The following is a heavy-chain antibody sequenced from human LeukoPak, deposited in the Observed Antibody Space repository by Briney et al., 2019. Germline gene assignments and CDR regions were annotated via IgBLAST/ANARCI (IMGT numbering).Heavy chain of an antibody. CDR3: ARGGDYYRFDP. D-gene: IGHD4-17*01. CDR2: ISYDGSNK. CDR1: GLTFSSYA. V-gene: IGHV3-30*04. J-gene: IGHJ5*02. Sequence: GGSLRLSCAASGLTFSSYAMHWVRQAPGKGLEWVAVISYDGSNKYYADSVKGRFTISRDNSKNTLYLQMNSLRAEDTAVYYCARGGDYYRFDPWGQGTLVTVSS.